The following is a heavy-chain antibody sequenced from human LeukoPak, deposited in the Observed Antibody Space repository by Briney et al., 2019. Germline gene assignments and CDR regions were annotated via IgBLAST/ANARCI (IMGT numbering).Heavy chain of an antibody. J-gene: IGHJ4*02. CDR2: INPNSGGT. Sequence: GASVKVSCKASGYTFTGYYMHWVRQAPGQGLEWMGWINPNSGGTNYAQKFQGRVTMTRDTSISTAYMELSRLRSDDTAVYYCARTPTSLLPYFDYWGQGTLVTVSS. D-gene: IGHD1-1*01. V-gene: IGHV1-2*02. CDR3: ARTPTSLLPYFDY. CDR1: GYTFTGYY.